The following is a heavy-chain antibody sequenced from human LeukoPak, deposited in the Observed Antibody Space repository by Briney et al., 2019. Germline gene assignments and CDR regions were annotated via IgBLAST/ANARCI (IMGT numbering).Heavy chain of an antibody. CDR2: IYYSGST. V-gene: IGHV4-59*01. CDR3: ARDRRDSWYPKIYWYFDL. Sequence: SETLSLTCTVSGGSISSYYWSWIRQPPGKGLEWIGYIYYSGSTNYNPSLKSRVTISVDTSKNQFSLKLSPVTAADTAVYYCARDRRDSWYPKIYWYFDLWGRGTLVTVSS. CDR1: GGSISSYY. D-gene: IGHD6-13*01. J-gene: IGHJ2*01.